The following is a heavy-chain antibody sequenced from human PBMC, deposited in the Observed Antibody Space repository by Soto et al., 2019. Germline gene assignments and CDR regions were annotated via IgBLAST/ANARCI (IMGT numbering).Heavy chain of an antibody. Sequence: GGSLRLSCAASGFTFNTYGMHWVRQSPGKGLEWVAVISYDGSNKYYADSVKGRLTISRDNSKNTLYLQMNSLRAEDTAVYYCAKGQHCSSTSCYFYYYGMDVWGQGTTVTVAS. V-gene: IGHV3-30*18. CDR2: ISYDGSNK. J-gene: IGHJ6*02. CDR1: GFTFNTYG. CDR3: AKGQHCSSTSCYFYYYGMDV. D-gene: IGHD2-2*01.